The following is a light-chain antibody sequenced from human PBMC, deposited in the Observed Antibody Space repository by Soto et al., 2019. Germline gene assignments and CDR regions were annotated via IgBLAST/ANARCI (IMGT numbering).Light chain of an antibody. Sequence: DIQMTQSPSTLSASVGDKVIITCRASQNIVSWLAWYQHRPGKAPKLLIYQASTLESGVPSRFSGSGSGTEFTLTISSLQPEDFATYYCQEYNSYSTFGQGTKVDIK. CDR1: QNIVSW. V-gene: IGKV1-5*03. CDR2: QAS. J-gene: IGKJ1*01. CDR3: QEYNSYST.